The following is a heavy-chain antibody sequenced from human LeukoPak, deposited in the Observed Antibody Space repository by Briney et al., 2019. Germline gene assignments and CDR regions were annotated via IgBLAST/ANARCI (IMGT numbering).Heavy chain of an antibody. J-gene: IGHJ4*02. CDR3: ARARIQLWFDY. CDR2: INTDGSST. V-gene: IGHV3-74*01. D-gene: IGHD5-18*01. CDR1: GFTFSSYW. Sequence: GGSLRLSCAASGFTFSSYWMHWVRQAPGKGLVWISRINTDGSSTSYADSVKGRFTISRDNAKNTLYLQMNSLRAEDTAVYYCARARIQLWFDYWGQGTLVTLSS.